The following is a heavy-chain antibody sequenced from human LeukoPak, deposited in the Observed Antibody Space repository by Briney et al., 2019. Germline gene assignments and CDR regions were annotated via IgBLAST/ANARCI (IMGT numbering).Heavy chain of an antibody. Sequence: GGSLRLSCAASGFTFSSYAMHWVRQAPGKGLEWVAVISYDGSNKYYADSVKGRFTISRDNSKNTLYLQMNSLRAEDTAVYCCARVPAADYWGQGTLVTVSS. J-gene: IGHJ4*02. V-gene: IGHV3-30-3*01. CDR3: ARVPAADY. D-gene: IGHD6-13*01. CDR1: GFTFSSYA. CDR2: ISYDGSNK.